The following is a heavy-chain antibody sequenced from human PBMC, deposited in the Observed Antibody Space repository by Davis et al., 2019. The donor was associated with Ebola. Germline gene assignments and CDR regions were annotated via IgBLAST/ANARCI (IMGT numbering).Heavy chain of an antibody. CDR3: AKDRGSLGSRAFDI. Sequence: PGGSLRLSCAASGFTFSSYGMHWVRQAPGKGLEWVAVIWYDGSNKYYADSVKGRFTISRDNSKNTLYLQMNSLRAEDTAVYYCAKDRGSLGSRAFDIWGQGTMVTVSS. CDR2: IWYDGSNK. V-gene: IGHV3-30*02. D-gene: IGHD3-16*01. J-gene: IGHJ3*02. CDR1: GFTFSSYG.